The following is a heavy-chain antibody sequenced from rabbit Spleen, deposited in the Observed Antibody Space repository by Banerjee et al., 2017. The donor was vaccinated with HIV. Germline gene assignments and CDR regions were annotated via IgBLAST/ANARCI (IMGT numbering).Heavy chain of an antibody. Sequence: QSLEESGGDLVKPGASLTLTCTASGFTLSSYYMNWVRQAPGKGLEWIACIDIGSSGFTYFATWAKGRFTSSKTSSTTVTLQMTRLTAADTATYFCARDTSSSFSSYGMDLWGQGTLVTVS. J-gene: IGHJ6*01. CDR2: IDIGSSGFT. V-gene: IGHV1S40*01. CDR3: ARDTSSSFSSYGMDL. CDR1: GFTLSSYY. D-gene: IGHD1-1*01.